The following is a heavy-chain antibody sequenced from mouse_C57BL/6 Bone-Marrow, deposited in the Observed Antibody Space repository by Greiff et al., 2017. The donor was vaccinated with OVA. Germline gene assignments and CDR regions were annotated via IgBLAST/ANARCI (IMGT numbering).Heavy chain of an antibody. D-gene: IGHD3-3*01. CDR3: ARGGWDWYFDV. J-gene: IGHJ1*03. V-gene: IGHV5-16*01. CDR2: INYDGSST. Sequence: DVQLVESEGGLVQPGSSMKLSCTASGFTFSDYYMAWVRQVPDKGLEWVANINYDGSSTYYLDSLKSRFIISRDNAKNILYLQMSSLKSEDTATYYCARGGWDWYFDVWGTGTTVTVSS. CDR1: GFTFSDYY.